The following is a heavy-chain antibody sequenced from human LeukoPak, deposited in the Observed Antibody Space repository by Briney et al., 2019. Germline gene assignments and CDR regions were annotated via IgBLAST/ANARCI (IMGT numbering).Heavy chain of an antibody. V-gene: IGHV3-74*01. D-gene: IGHD1-26*01. J-gene: IGHJ5*02. CDR2: INIDGATT. CDR1: GFTFSGYW. CDR3: VRGAVGTGVWFDP. Sequence: GGSLRLSCATSGFTFSGYWMHWVRQAPGKGLEWVSHINIDGATTNYADFVKGRFTISRDNAKNTLHLQMNSLRADDTAVYYCVRGAVGTGVWFDPWGQGTLVTVSS.